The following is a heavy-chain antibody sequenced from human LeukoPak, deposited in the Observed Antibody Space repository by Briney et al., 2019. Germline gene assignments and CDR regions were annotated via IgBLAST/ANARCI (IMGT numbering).Heavy chain of an antibody. V-gene: IGHV3-7*01. D-gene: IGHD1-26*01. Sequence: GGSLRLSCETSGFIFSSYWMSWFRQAPGKGLEWVANIKEDGREKNYVDSVKGRFTISRDNTKNSLYLRMNRLRAEDTAIYYCARRGGSYYADDYWGQGNQVTVSS. J-gene: IGHJ4*02. CDR1: GFIFSSYW. CDR2: IKEDGREK. CDR3: ARRGGSYYADDY.